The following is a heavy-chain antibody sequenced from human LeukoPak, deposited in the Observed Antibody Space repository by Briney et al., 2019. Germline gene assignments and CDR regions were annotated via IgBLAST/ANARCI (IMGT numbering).Heavy chain of an antibody. Sequence: SETLSLTCTVSGYSISSGNYWDWIRQPPGKGLEWIGSIYHSGSTYYNPSLKSRVTISVDTSKNQFSLKLSSVTAADTAVYYCARGSAIQLWPPHFDYWGQGTLVTVSS. CDR2: IYHSGST. D-gene: IGHD5-18*01. CDR3: ARGSAIQLWPPHFDY. J-gene: IGHJ4*02. V-gene: IGHV4-38-2*02. CDR1: GYSISSGNY.